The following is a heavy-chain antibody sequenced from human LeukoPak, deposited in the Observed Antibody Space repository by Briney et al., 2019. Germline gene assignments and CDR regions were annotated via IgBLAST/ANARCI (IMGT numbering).Heavy chain of an antibody. J-gene: IGHJ6*03. D-gene: IGHD4-17*01. V-gene: IGHV3-30*02. CDR2: IRYDGSNE. CDR1: GFTFSTYN. CDR3: ARGDYGDLRDYYYYMDV. Sequence: SGGSLRLSCAASGFTFSTYNMNWVRQAPGKGLEWVAFIRYDGSNEYYADSVKGRFTISRDNSKNTLYLQMNSLRAEDTALYYCARGDYGDLRDYYYYMDVWGKGTTVTISS.